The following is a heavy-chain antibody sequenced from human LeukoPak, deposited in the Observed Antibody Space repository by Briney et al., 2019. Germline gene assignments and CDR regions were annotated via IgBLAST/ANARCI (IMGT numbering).Heavy chain of an antibody. J-gene: IGHJ4*02. V-gene: IGHV3-30*04. CDR2: KSHDGSNA. CDR1: GFTVSSYV. D-gene: IGHD5-24*01. Sequence: GGSLRLSCAASGFTVSSYVMHWVRQAPGKGLEWVASKSHDGSNAYFADSVRGRFSISSDNSKNTLYVRMNSLRVEDTAVYYCARGRDGYNRHSDYWGQGTLVTASS. CDR3: ARGRDGYNRHSDY.